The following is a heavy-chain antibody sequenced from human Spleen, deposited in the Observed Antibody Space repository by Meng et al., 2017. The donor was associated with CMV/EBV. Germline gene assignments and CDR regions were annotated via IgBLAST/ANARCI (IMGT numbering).Heavy chain of an antibody. V-gene: IGHV5-51*01. CDR3: ARRGRYFDWLLQGYWYFDL. CDR1: YSFTSYW. Sequence: YSFTSYWIGWVRQMPGKGLEWMGIIYPGDSDTRYSPSFQGQVTISADKSISTAYLQWSSLKASDTAMYYCARRGRYFDWLLQGYWYFDLWGRGTLVTVS. D-gene: IGHD3-9*01. J-gene: IGHJ2*01. CDR2: IYPGDSDT.